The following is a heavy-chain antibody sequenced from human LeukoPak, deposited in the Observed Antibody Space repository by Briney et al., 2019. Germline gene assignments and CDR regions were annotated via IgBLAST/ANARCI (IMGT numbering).Heavy chain of an antibody. D-gene: IGHD3-10*01. CDR2: IHHSGSI. J-gene: IGHJ4*02. V-gene: IGHV4-4*02. CDR3: ARHYRYYGSGSYYKLRKALDY. Sequence: SETLSLTCAVSGVSISSNLWWTWVRQPPGKGLEWIAEIHHSGSINYNPSLKSRVTISVDTSKNQFSLKLSSVTAADTAVYYCARHYRYYGSGSYYKLRKALDYWGQGTLVTVSS. CDR1: GVSISSNLW.